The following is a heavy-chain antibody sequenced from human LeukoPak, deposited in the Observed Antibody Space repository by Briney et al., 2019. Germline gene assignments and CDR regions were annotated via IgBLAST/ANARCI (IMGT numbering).Heavy chain of an antibody. D-gene: IGHD3-22*01. V-gene: IGHV3-9*01. Sequence: PGGSLRLSCAASGFTFDDYAMHWVRQAPGKGLEWVSGISWNSGSIGYADSVKGRFTISRDNAKNSLYLQMNSLRAEDTALYYCAKDKAGGYYYYFDYWGQGTLVTVSS. CDR2: ISWNSGSI. J-gene: IGHJ4*02. CDR3: AKDKAGGYYYYFDY. CDR1: GFTFDDYA.